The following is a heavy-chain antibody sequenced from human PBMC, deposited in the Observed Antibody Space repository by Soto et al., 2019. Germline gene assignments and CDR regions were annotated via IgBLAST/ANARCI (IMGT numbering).Heavy chain of an antibody. J-gene: IGHJ4*02. CDR2: IWYDGSNK. V-gene: IGHV3-33*01. Sequence: QVPLVESGGGVVQPGRSLRLSCAASGFTFSSYGMHWVRQAPGKGLEWVAVIWYDGSNKYYADSVKGRFTISRDNSKNTLYLQMNSLRAEDTAVYYCARSDYDSSGPDYWGQGTLVTVSS. D-gene: IGHD3-22*01. CDR1: GFTFSSYG. CDR3: ARSDYDSSGPDY.